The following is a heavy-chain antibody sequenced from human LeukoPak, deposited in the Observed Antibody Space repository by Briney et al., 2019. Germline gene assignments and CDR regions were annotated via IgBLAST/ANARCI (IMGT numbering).Heavy chain of an antibody. CDR2: IIPIFGTA. Sequence: SVKVSCKASGSTFSSYAISWVRQAPGQGLEWMGGIIPIFGTANYAQKFQGRVTITADESTSTAYMELSSLRSEDTAVYYCARGRYCSSTSCYIWFDPWGQGTLVTVSS. D-gene: IGHD2-2*02. V-gene: IGHV1-69*13. CDR1: GSTFSSYA. CDR3: ARGRYCSSTSCYIWFDP. J-gene: IGHJ5*02.